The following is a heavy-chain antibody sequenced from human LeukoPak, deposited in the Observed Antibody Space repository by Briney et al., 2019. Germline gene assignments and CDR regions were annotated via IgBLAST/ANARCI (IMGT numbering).Heavy chain of an antibody. D-gene: IGHD6-19*01. V-gene: IGHV3-23*01. J-gene: IGHJ4*02. CDR1: GFTFSIYW. Sequence: PGGSLRLSCAASGFTFSIYWMSWVRQAPGKGLEWVSAISGSGGSTYYADSVKGRITISRDNAKNSLYLQMNSLRAEDTALYYCARVSDISVAAYFDYWGQGTLVTVSS. CDR2: ISGSGGST. CDR3: ARVSDISVAAYFDY.